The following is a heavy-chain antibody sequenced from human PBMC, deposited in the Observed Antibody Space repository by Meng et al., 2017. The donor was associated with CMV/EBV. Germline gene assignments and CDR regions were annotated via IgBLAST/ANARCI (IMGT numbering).Heavy chain of an antibody. J-gene: IGHJ4*02. CDR1: GGSISSSSYY. D-gene: IGHD6-6*01. V-gene: IGHV4-39*07. CDR2: IYYSGST. Sequence: SETLSLTCTVSGGSISSSSYYWGWIRQPPGKGLEWIGSIYYSGSTYYNPSLKSRVTISVDTSKNQFSLKLSSVTAADTAVYYCARDCGIAARYYFDYWGQGTLVTVSS. CDR3: ARDCGIAARYYFDY.